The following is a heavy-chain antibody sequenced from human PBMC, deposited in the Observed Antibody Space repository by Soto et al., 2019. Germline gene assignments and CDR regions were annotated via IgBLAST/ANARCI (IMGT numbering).Heavy chain of an antibody. D-gene: IGHD6-19*01. V-gene: IGHV4-4*07. Sequence: SETLSLTCTVSGGSISSYYWSWIRQPAGKGLEWIGRIYTSGSTNYNPSLKGRITMSVDTSKNQFSLKLSSVTAADTAVYYCAREGRKQWLVHKSIYYFDYWGQGTLVTVSS. CDR1: GGSISSYY. CDR3: AREGRKQWLVHKSIYYFDY. J-gene: IGHJ4*02. CDR2: IYTSGST.